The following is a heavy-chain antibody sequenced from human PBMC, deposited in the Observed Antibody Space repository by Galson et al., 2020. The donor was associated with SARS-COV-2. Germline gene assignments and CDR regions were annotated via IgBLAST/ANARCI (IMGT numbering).Heavy chain of an antibody. CDR1: GFTFSDYY. D-gene: IGHD7-27*01. J-gene: IGHJ4*02. V-gene: IGHV3-11*01. Sequence: GGSLRLSCAASGFTFSDYYMSWIRQAPGKGLEWVSYISSSGSTIYYADSVKGRFTISRDNAKNSLYLQMNSLRAEDTAVYYCASDTTNWGTYYFDYWGQGTLVTVSS. CDR2: ISSSGSTI. CDR3: ASDTTNWGTYYFDY.